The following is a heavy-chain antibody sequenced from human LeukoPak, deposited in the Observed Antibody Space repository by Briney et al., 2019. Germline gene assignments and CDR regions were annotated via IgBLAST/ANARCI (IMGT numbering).Heavy chain of an antibody. CDR1: GFTFSSYG. CDR3: AKNKYSSSSGIDY. V-gene: IGHV3-30*02. CDR2: IRYDGSNK. D-gene: IGHD6-6*01. Sequence: GGSLRLSCAASGFTFSSYGMHWVRHAPGKGLEWVAFIRYDGSNKYYADSVKGRFTISRDNSKNTLYLQMNSLRAEDTAVYYCAKNKYSSSSGIDYWGQGTLVTVSS. J-gene: IGHJ4*02.